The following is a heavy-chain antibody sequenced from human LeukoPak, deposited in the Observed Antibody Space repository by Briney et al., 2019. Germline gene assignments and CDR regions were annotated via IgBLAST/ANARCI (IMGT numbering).Heavy chain of an antibody. CDR3: ARHSSGWYWFDY. Sequence: SETLSLTCTVSGGSISSSSYYWGWIRQPPGKGLEWIGSIYYSGSTYYNPSLKSRVTISVDTSKNQFSLKLGSVTAADTAVYYCARHSSGWYWFDYWGQGTLVTVSS. D-gene: IGHD6-19*01. V-gene: IGHV4-39*01. CDR2: IYYSGST. J-gene: IGHJ4*02. CDR1: GGSISSSSYY.